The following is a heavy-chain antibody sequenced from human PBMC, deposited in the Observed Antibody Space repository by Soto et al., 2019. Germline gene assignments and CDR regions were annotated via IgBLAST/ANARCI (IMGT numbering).Heavy chain of an antibody. V-gene: IGHV3-23*01. CDR1: GFTFSSYD. Sequence: EVQLLESGGGLVQPGGSLRLSCAASGFTFSSYDMTWVRQAPGKGLEWFSAISGSGGSTNYGDSVKGRFIISRDNPTDSLFVQMNSLRVEATAVYYCAIGGWSKRELRGYFDYWGRGTLLTVSS. CDR3: AIGGWSKRELRGYFDY. CDR2: ISGSGGST. D-gene: IGHD1-26*01. J-gene: IGHJ4*02.